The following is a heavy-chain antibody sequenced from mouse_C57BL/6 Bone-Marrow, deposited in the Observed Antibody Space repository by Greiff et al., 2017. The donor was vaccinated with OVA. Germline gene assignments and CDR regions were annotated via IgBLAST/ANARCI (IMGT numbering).Heavy chain of an antibody. V-gene: IGHV5-9-1*02. CDR2: ISSGGDYI. CDR3: TRDGSAY. D-gene: IGHD1-1*02. J-gene: IGHJ3*01. Sequence: EVKVVESGEGLVKPGGSLKLSCAASGFTFSRYAMSWVRQTPEKRLEWVAYISSGGDYIYYADTVKGRFTISRDNARNTLYLQMGSQKSEDTAMYYCTRDGSAYWGQGTLVTVSA. CDR1: GFTFSRYA.